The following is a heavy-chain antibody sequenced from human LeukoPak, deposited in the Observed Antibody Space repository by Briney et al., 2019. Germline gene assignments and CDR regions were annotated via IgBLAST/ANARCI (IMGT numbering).Heavy chain of an antibody. Sequence: GATVKVSCKASGYPLIDSFMHWMPQAPGRGLEWMGRIDPEDNKTVYADKFQGRVSMSADTSTDTVYVEVGSLRSEDTATYYCAKVRKVNWGQGTRFTVSS. CDR1: GYPLIDSF. CDR2: IDPEDNKT. V-gene: IGHV1-69-2*01. J-gene: IGHJ4*02. CDR3: AKVRKVN.